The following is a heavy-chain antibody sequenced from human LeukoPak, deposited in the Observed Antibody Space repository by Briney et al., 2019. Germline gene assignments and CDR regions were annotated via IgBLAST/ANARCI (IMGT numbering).Heavy chain of an antibody. CDR1: GYSFTSYW. CDR3: ARRRKAYDSSGYYLYYFDY. D-gene: IGHD3-22*01. V-gene: IGHV5-10-1*01. Sequence: GESLKISYKGSGYSFTSYWISWVRQMPGKGLEWMGRIDPSDSYTNYSPSFQGHVTISADKSISTAYLQWSSLKASDTAMYYCARRRKAYDSSGYYLYYFDYWGQGTLVTVSS. J-gene: IGHJ4*02. CDR2: IDPSDSYT.